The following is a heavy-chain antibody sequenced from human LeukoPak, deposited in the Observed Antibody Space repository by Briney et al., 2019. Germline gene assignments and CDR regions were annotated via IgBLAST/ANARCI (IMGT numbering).Heavy chain of an antibody. CDR2: IDPSGGST. CDR3: ARVRMPDLDP. V-gene: IGHV1-46*02. J-gene: IGHJ5*02. CDR1: AYTFNSYL. Sequence: ASVKVSCKAIAYTFNSYLIHWVRQAPGQGLEWMGIIDPSGGSTGYAQKFQGRVTMTRDTSTSTVYMELSSLRSEDTAVYYCARVRMPDLDPWGQGTLVTVSS. D-gene: IGHD1-14*01.